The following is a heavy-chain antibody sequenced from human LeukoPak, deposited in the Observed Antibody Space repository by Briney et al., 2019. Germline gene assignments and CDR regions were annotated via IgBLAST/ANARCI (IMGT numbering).Heavy chain of an antibody. J-gene: IGHJ4*02. Sequence: SETLSLTCTVSGGSISSYYWSWIRQPPGKGLEWIGYIYYSGSTNYNPSLKSRVTISVDTSKNQFSLKLSSVPAADTAVYYCGGGGGGYSGYDLTFDYWGQGTLVTVSS. CDR3: GGGGGGYSGYDLTFDY. CDR1: GGSISSYY. D-gene: IGHD5-12*01. V-gene: IGHV4-59*01. CDR2: IYYSGST.